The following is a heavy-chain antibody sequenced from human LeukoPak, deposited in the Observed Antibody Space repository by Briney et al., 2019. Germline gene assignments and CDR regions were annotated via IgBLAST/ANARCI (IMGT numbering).Heavy chain of an antibody. J-gene: IGHJ4*02. CDR1: GGSISSGSYY. CDR3: ARGYDILTGSAFDY. Sequence: PSQTLSLTCTVSGGSISSGSYYWSWIRQPAGKGLEWIGRIYTSGSTNYNPSLKSRVTMSVDTSKNQFSLKLSSVTAADTAVYYCARGYDILTGSAFDYWGQGTLVTVSS. CDR2: IYTSGST. D-gene: IGHD3-9*01. V-gene: IGHV4-61*02.